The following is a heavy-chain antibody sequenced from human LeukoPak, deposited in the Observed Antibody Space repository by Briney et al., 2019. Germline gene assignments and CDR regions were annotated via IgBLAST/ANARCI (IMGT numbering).Heavy chain of an antibody. V-gene: IGHV4-39*07. CDR1: GGSISSSSYY. CDR3: ARENGGTKTDY. Sequence: PSETLSLTCTVSGGSISSSSYYWGWIRQPPGKGLEWIGSIYYSGSTYYNPSLKSRVTISVDTSKNQFSLKLSSVTAADTAVYYCARENGGTKTDYWGQGTLVTVSS. D-gene: IGHD4-23*01. CDR2: IYYSGST. J-gene: IGHJ4*02.